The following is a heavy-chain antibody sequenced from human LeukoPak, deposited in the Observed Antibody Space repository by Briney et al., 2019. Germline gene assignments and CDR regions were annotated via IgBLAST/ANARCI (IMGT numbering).Heavy chain of an antibody. CDR1: GGSISSYY. CDR2: IYYSGST. V-gene: IGHV4-59*01. Sequence: SETLSLTCTVSGGSISSYYWSWIRQPPGKGLEWIGYIYYSGSTNYNPSLKSRVTISVDTSKNQFSLKLSSVTAADTAVYYCARVVGGSYYYYYSMDVWGQGTTVTVSS. D-gene: IGHD2-15*01. CDR3: ARVVGGSYYYYYSMDV. J-gene: IGHJ6*02.